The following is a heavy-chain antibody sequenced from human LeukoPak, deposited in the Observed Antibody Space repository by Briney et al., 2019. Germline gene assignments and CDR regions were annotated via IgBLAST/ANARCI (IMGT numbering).Heavy chain of an antibody. Sequence: PGGSLRLSCAASGFTFSSYAMSWVRQAPGKGLEWVSVVSVSGGITYYADSVKGRFTISRDNSKNTLYLQMNSLRAGDTAVYYCARGSGWYLVYWGQGTLVTVSS. CDR1: GFTFSSYA. D-gene: IGHD6-19*01. J-gene: IGHJ4*02. CDR3: ARGSGWYLVY. CDR2: VSVSGGIT. V-gene: IGHV3-23*01.